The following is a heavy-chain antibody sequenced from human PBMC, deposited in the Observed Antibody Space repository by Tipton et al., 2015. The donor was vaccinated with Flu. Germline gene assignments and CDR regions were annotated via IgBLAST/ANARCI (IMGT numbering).Heavy chain of an antibody. V-gene: IGHV4-59*01. CDR1: GGSISSYY. J-gene: IGHJ6*02. CDR3: ARVRGGGYYYYGMDV. Sequence: LRLSCTVSGGSISSYYWSRIRQPPGKGLEWIGYIYYSGSTNYNPSLKSRVTISVDTSKNQFSLKLSSVTAADTAVYYCARVRGGGYYYYGMDVWGQGTTVTVSS. CDR2: IYYSGST.